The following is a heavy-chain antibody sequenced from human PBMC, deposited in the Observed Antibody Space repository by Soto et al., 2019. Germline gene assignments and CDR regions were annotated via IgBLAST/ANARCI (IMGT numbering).Heavy chain of an antibody. D-gene: IGHD1-1*01. CDR2: TSSSSSYT. CDR1: GFTFSDYY. Sequence: PGGSLRLSCAASGFTFSDYYMSWIRQAPGKGLEWVSYTSSSSSYTNYADSVKGRFTISRDNAKNSLYLQMNSLRAEDTAVYYWARFRGRGNWNYFDYWGQGTLVTVSS. V-gene: IGHV3-11*06. CDR3: ARFRGRGNWNYFDY. J-gene: IGHJ4*02.